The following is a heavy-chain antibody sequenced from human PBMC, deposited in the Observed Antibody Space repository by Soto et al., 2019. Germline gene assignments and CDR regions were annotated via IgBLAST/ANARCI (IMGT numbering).Heavy chain of an antibody. CDR2: IIPIFGTA. D-gene: IGHD6-13*01. V-gene: IGHV1-69*12. J-gene: IGHJ4*02. CDR1: GGTFSSYA. CDR3: ASAVAGLYYFDY. Sequence: QVQLVQSGAEVKKPGSSVKVSCKASGGTFSSYAISWVRQAPGQGLEWMGGIIPIFGTANYAQNFQGRVPVSADESTSTAYMELSSLRSEATAVYYCASAVAGLYYFDYWGQGSLVIVSS.